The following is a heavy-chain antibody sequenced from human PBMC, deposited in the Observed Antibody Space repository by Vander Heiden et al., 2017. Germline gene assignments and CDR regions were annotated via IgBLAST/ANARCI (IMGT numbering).Heavy chain of an antibody. CDR1: GFTFRTYA. CDR2: VGGTGGETA. CDR3: ARDPSRWGYADSSGYSMHFDH. J-gene: IGHJ4*02. D-gene: IGHD3-22*01. V-gene: IGHV3-23*01. Sequence: EVQLLESGRGLVQPGGSLRISCAVSGFTFRTYAMSWVRQASGKGLEWVAGVGGTGGETAYYADSVKGRFTISRDNSENTLYLQMNSLRFGDTAVYYCARDPSRWGYADSSGYSMHFDHWGQGILVTVSA.